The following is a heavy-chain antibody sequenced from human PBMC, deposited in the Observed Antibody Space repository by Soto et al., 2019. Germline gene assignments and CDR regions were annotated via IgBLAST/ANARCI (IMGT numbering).Heavy chain of an antibody. CDR2: IIPIFGTA. V-gene: IGHV1-69*13. CDR3: ARGGILRFWECSVLYFYSGMDL. CDR1: GSTFSSYA. D-gene: IGHD3-3*01. J-gene: IGHJ6*02. Sequence: GASVKVSCKASGSTFSSYAISWVRQAPGQGLEWMGGIIPIFGTANYAQKFQGRVTITADESTSTAYMELSSLRSEDTAVYYCARGGILRFWECSVLYFYSGMDLWAQGARIPVS.